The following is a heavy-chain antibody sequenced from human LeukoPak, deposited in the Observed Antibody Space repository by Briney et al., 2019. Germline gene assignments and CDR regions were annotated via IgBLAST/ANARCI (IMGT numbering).Heavy chain of an antibody. D-gene: IGHD3-22*01. V-gene: IGHV1-3*01. CDR3: AQGSGYTLDAFDI. Sequence: GASVTVSCTASGYTFTSYAMHWVRQAPGQRLEWMGWINAGNGNTKYSQKFQGRVTITRDTSASTAYMELSSLRSEDTAVYYCAQGSGYTLDAFDIWGQGTMVTVSS. CDR1: GYTFTSYA. J-gene: IGHJ3*02. CDR2: INAGNGNT.